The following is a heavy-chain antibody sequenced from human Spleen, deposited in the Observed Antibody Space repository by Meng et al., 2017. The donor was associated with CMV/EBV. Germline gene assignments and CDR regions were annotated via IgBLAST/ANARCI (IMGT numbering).Heavy chain of an antibody. Sequence: GPGLVTPSETLSLPCTVSGGSISSSSYYWGWIRQPPGKGLEWIGSIYYSGSTYYNPSLKSRVTISVDTSKNQFSLKLSSVTAADTAVYYCARDYYGSGTSPWGQGTLVTVSS. V-gene: IGHV4-39*07. CDR2: IYYSGST. J-gene: IGHJ5*02. CDR1: GGSISSSSYY. CDR3: ARDYYGSGTSP. D-gene: IGHD3-10*01.